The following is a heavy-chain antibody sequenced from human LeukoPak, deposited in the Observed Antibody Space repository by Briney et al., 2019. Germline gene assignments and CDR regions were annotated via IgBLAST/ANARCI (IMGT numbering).Heavy chain of an antibody. CDR1: GGSISSSSYY. CDR2: IYYSGST. D-gene: IGHD5-12*01. CDR3: ARGGYSGYVRQQLVLDY. J-gene: IGHJ4*02. Sequence: PSGTLSLTCTVSGGSISSSSYYWGWIRQPPGKGLEWIGSIYYSGSTYYNPSLKSRVTISVDTSKNQFSLKLSSVTAADTAVYYCARGGYSGYVRQQLVLDYWGQGTLVTVSS. V-gene: IGHV4-39*01.